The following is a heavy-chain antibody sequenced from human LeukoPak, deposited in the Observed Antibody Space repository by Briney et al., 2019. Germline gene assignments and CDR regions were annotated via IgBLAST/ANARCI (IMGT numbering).Heavy chain of an antibody. D-gene: IGHD6-13*01. CDR2: INAGNGNT. V-gene: IGHV1-3*03. CDR1: GYTFTSYV. J-gene: IGHJ6*03. CDR3: ARGIAAAGYYYFYMDV. Sequence: ASVKVSCKASGYTFTSYVMHWVRQAPGQRLEWRGWINAGNGNTKYSQEFQGRVTITRETSTSTAYMELSSLRSEDMAVYYCARGIAAAGYYYFYMDVWGKGTTVTVSS.